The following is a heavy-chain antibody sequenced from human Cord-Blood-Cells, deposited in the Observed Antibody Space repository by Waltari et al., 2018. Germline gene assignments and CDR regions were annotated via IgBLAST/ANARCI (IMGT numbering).Heavy chain of an antibody. CDR1: GGSISSGGYY. CDR2: IYYNGST. V-gene: IGHV4-31*03. J-gene: IGHJ4*02. D-gene: IGHD3-10*01. Sequence: QVQLQESGPGLVKPSQTLSLTCTVSGGSISSGGYYWIWFRQHPGKGLEWIGYIYYNGSTYYNPSLKSRVTISVDTSKNQFSLKLSSVTAADTAVYYCARDGAYYYGSGSYYNYFDYWGQGTLVTVSS. CDR3: ARDGAYYYGSGSYYNYFDY.